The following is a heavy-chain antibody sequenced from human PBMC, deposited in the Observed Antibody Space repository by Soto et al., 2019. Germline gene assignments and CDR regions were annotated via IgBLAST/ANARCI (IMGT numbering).Heavy chain of an antibody. CDR3: ARVGVVAANWYFDL. D-gene: IGHD2-15*01. V-gene: IGHV3-33*01. Sequence: QVQLVESGGGVVQPGRSLRLSCAASGFTFSSYGMHWVRQAPGKGLEWVAVIWYDGSNKYYADSVKGRFTISRDNSKNTLYLQMNSLRAEDTAVYYCARVGVVAANWYFDLWGRGTLVTVSS. J-gene: IGHJ2*01. CDR1: GFTFSSYG. CDR2: IWYDGSNK.